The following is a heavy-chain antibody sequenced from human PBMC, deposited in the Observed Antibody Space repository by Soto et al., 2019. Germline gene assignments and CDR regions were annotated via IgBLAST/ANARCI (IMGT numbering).Heavy chain of an antibody. CDR3: ARDPQWEYYFDY. J-gene: IGHJ4*02. Sequence: GGSLRLSCAASGFTFSSYGMHWVRQAPGKGLEWVAVIWYDGSNKYYADSVKGRFTISRDNSKNTLYLQMNSLRAEDTAVYYCARDPQWEYYFDYWGQGTLVTVSS. D-gene: IGHD1-26*01. CDR2: IWYDGSNK. CDR1: GFTFSSYG. V-gene: IGHV3-33*01.